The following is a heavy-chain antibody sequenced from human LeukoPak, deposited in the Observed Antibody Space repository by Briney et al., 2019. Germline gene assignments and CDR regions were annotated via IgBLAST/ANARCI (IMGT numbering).Heavy chain of an antibody. CDR1: GFTFRNYA. V-gene: IGHV3-23*01. J-gene: IGHJ4*02. D-gene: IGHD2/OR15-2a*01. CDR3: ANPSSIVIVPTALQRSLDY. Sequence: GGSLRLSCTASGFTFRNYAMTWVRQAPGKGLEWVSTISRGGGTTYYADSVQGRLSISRDNSKNTLSLQMNSLRHEDTAVYYRANPSSIVIVPTALQRSLDYWGQGALVTVSS. CDR2: ISRGGGTT.